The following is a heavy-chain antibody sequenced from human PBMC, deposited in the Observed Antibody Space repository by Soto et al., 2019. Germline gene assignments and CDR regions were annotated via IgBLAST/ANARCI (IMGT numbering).Heavy chain of an antibody. J-gene: IGHJ4*02. CDR1: GGTFRNHI. Sequence: QVQLVQSGAEVKKPGSSVKVSCKTSGGTFRNHIITWVRQAPGQGLEWMRRVIPLLDITNYAQKFQGRVTITANKSTSTTYLEMNSLRSEGTAVYYCARDSPIGSTFSGYDAIDYWGQGTLVTVSS. CDR2: VIPLLDIT. V-gene: IGHV1-69*08. CDR3: ARDSPIGSTFSGYDAIDY. D-gene: IGHD5-12*01.